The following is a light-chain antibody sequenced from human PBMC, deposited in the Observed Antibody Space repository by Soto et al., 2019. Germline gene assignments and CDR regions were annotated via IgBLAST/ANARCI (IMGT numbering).Light chain of an antibody. Sequence: EIVMTQSPATLSVSPGERATLSCRTSQSVSSSLAWYQQKPGQAPSLLIYGASTRATGIPARFSGSGSGTEFTITISSLQSEDCAVYYCQQYKNWPWTFGQGTKVDIK. CDR1: QSVSSS. CDR2: GAS. CDR3: QQYKNWPWT. J-gene: IGKJ1*01. V-gene: IGKV3-15*01.